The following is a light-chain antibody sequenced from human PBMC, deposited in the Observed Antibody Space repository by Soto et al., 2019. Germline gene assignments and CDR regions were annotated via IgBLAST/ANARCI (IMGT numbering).Light chain of an antibody. CDR3: QQSYTPPHT. CDR2: TAS. J-gene: IGKJ2*01. V-gene: IGKV1-39*01. Sequence: DIQMTQSPPSLSASVGDKVTITCRPSRSISHFLNWYQQKPGKAPKLLIYTASSLQSGVPSRFSGSGSRTHFTLTVSSLQPEDSATYFCQQSYTPPHTFGQGTKLEIK. CDR1: RSISHF.